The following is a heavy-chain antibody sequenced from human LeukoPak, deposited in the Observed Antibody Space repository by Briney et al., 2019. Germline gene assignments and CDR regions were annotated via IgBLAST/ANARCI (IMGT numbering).Heavy chain of an antibody. V-gene: IGHV3-23*01. D-gene: IGHD3-22*01. CDR1: GFPFSSFG. Sequence: PGGSLRLSCAASGFPFSSFGMHWVRQAPGKGLEWVSAISGSGGSTYYADSVKGRFTISRDNSKNTLYLQMNSLRAEDTAVYYCAKDRYYDSSGYYANWGQGTLVTVSS. J-gene: IGHJ4*02. CDR2: ISGSGGST. CDR3: AKDRYYDSSGYYAN.